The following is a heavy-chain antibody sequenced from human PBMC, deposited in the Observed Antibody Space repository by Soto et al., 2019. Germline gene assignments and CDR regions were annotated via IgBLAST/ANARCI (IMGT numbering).Heavy chain of an antibody. CDR1: GGTFSSYA. D-gene: IGHD4-4*01. V-gene: IGHV1-69*13. J-gene: IGHJ6*02. CDR2: IIPIFGTA. Sequence: ASVKVSCKASGGTFSSYAISWVRQAPGQGLEWMGGIIPIFGTANYAQKFQGRVTITADESTSTAYMELSSLRSEDTAVYYCAKTTVTTYYYYGMDVWGQGTTVTVSS. CDR3: AKTTVTTYYYYGMDV.